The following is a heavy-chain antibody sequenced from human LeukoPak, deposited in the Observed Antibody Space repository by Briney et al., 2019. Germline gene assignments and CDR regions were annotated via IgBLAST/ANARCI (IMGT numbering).Heavy chain of an antibody. D-gene: IGHD2-21*01. CDR2: ISWDSDNR. Sequence: GGSLRLSCAGSGFKFNDYDFDDYALHWVRQTPGKGLEWVSGISWDSDNRGYADSVKGRFTISRDNAKSSLFLEMQSLTTEDTGVYYCEARFVVANATTPPGAFNVWGQGTVVTVSS. J-gene: IGHJ3*01. CDR3: EARFVVANATTPPGAFNV. V-gene: IGHV3-9*01. CDR1: GFKFNDYDFDDYA.